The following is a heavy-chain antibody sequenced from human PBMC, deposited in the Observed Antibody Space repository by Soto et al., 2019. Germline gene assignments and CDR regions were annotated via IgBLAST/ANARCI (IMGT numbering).Heavy chain of an antibody. J-gene: IGHJ5*02. CDR1: GFTFSTYG. D-gene: IGHD3-16*01. CDR2: IPSDGSNK. CDR3: VKDFHPSQSYALYNWFDP. V-gene: IGHV3-30*18. Sequence: QVQLVEYWGGEVQPGRSLRLSCAASGFTFSTYGMFWVRQPPGKGLEWVAAIPSDGSNKYYADSVKGRFTISRDNSKNTLFRQMDSLRTEVTAVYYCVKDFHPSQSYALYNWFDPCGQGILVTGSS.